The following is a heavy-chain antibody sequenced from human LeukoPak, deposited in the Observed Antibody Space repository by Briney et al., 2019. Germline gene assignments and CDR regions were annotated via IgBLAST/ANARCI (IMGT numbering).Heavy chain of an antibody. CDR3: ARALTGAFRIGAFDI. CDR1: GGSISSYY. CDR2: IYTRANA. J-gene: IGHJ3*02. V-gene: IGHV4-4*07. D-gene: IGHD7-27*01. Sequence: SETLSLTCTVSGGSISSYYWSWIRQPPGKGLEWIGRIYTRANADYAPSLKSRVTMSADPSKNQLSLKLTSVAAADTAVYYCARALTGAFRIGAFDIWGQGTLVTVSS.